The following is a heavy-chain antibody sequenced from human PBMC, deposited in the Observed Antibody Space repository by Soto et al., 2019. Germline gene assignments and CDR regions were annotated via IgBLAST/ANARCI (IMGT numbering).Heavy chain of an antibody. V-gene: IGHV4-59*08. CDR2: IFNSGST. CDR3: AGDIRSGSYRFDY. CDR1: GDSITSYH. J-gene: IGHJ4*02. D-gene: IGHD1-26*01. Sequence: QVQLQESGPGLVKPSETLSLTCTVSGDSITSYHGSWIRQSPEKGLEWIGYIFNSGSTAYNTYLKSRVTISADRSNNQFSLKLSSVTAADTAVYYCAGDIRSGSYRFDYWGQGTLVTVSS.